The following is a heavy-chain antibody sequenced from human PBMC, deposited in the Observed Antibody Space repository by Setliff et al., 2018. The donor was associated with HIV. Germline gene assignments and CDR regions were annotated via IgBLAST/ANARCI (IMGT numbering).Heavy chain of an antibody. V-gene: IGHV4-34*01. CDR2: INHSGST. CDR1: GESFSAYY. CDR3: AGAPIVNPRLDY. D-gene: IGHD2-15*01. Sequence: SETLSLTCAVYGESFSAYYWSWIRQPPGKGLEWIGQINHSGSTNYNPSLKTRVSISLDTSKNQFSLKLTSVTAADTAVYYCAGAPIVNPRLDYWGQGTLVTVSS. J-gene: IGHJ4*02.